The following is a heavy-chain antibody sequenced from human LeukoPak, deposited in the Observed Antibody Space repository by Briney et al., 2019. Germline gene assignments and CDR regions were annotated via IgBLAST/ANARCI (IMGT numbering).Heavy chain of an antibody. Sequence: GGSLRLSCAASGFTFDDYGMSWVRQAPGKGLEWVANIKQDGSEKYYVDSVKGRFTISRDNAKNSLYLQMNSLRAEDTAVYYCVWSSDYWGQGTLVTVSS. CDR3: VWSSDY. CDR2: IKQDGSEK. CDR1: GFTFDDYG. V-gene: IGHV3-7*01. J-gene: IGHJ4*02. D-gene: IGHD1-26*01.